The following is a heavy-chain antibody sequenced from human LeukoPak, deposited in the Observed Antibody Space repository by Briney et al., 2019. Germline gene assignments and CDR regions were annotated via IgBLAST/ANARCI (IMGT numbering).Heavy chain of an antibody. V-gene: IGHV1-2*02. J-gene: IGHJ4*02. CDR1: GYTLTVYY. CDR3: ARGGSGSYPQPGLY. CDR2: IDPNSGGT. D-gene: IGHD1-26*01. Sequence: ASVNVSCKASGYTLTVYYMHWVRQAPGQGLERMGWIDPNSGGTNYAQKFQGRVAMTRDTSISTAYMELSRLRSDDTAVYYCARGGSGSYPQPGLYWGQGTLVTVSS.